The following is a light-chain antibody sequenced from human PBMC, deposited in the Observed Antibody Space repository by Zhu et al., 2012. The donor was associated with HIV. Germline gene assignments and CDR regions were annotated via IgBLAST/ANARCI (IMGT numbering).Light chain of an antibody. CDR3: QQFSSYPYT. Sequence: AIQLTQSPSSLSASVGDRVTITCRASQGISSALAWYQQKPGKAPKLLMYDASSLESGVPSRFSGSGSGTDFTLTISSLQPEDFAAYYCQQFSSYPYTFGLGDQAGDQT. J-gene: IGKJ2*01. CDR2: DAS. V-gene: IGKV1-13*02. CDR1: QGISSA.